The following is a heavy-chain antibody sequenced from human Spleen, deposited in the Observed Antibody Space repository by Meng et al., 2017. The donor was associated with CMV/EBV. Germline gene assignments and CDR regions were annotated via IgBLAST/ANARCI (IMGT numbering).Heavy chain of an antibody. Sequence: TSYNKNWGRQAPEQGLEWMGIINPSGGSTSYAQKFQGRVTMTRDTSTSTVYMELSSLRSEDTAVYYCARDLVSRGTYYYGSGSSLGDYWGQGTLVTVSS. CDR3: ARDLVSRGTYYYGSGSSLGDY. CDR1: TSYN. V-gene: IGHV1-46*01. D-gene: IGHD3-10*01. CDR2: INPSGGST. J-gene: IGHJ4*02.